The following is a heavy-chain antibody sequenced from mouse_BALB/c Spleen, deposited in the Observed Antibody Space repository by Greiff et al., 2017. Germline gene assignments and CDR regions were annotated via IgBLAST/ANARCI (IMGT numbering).Heavy chain of an antibody. Sequence: VQLKESGAELVKPGASVKLSCTASGFNIKDTYMHWVKQRPEQGLEWIGRIDPANGNTKYDPKFQGKATLTADTSSHTAYLQLSSLTSEDTAVYYCAKGFGAWFAYWGQGTLVTVSA. CDR1: GFNIKDTY. D-gene: IGHD3-3*01. CDR3: AKGFGAWFAY. CDR2: IDPANGNT. J-gene: IGHJ3*01. V-gene: IGHV14-3*02.